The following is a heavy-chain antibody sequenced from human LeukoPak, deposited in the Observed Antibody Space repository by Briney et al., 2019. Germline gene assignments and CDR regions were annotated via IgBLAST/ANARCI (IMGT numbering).Heavy chain of an antibody. CDR3: ARDNNGRLDY. Sequence: SLRLSCAASGFTFDDYAMHWVRQAPGKGLEWVSGISWNSGSIGYADSVKGRFTISRDNAKNSLYLQMDSLRVEDTAVYYCARDNNGRLDYWGQGTLVTVSS. CDR2: ISWNSGSI. V-gene: IGHV3-9*01. D-gene: IGHD2-8*01. J-gene: IGHJ4*02. CDR1: GFTFDDYA.